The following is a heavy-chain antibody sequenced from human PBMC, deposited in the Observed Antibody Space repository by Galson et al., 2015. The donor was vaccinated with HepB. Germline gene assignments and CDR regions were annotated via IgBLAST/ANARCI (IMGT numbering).Heavy chain of an antibody. V-gene: IGHV3-66*01. CDR3: ASLDIGLGS. D-gene: IGHD6-19*01. J-gene: IGHJ5*02. CDR1: GFRGASTY. Sequence: SLELSGAAFGFRGASTYMTGVRQVQGEGLEGVSVLVGYDYTTYANSVKGRFTISRDISKNTLYLQMNNLRGEDTAVYYCASLDIGLGSWGQGTLVTVSS. CDR2: LVGYDYT.